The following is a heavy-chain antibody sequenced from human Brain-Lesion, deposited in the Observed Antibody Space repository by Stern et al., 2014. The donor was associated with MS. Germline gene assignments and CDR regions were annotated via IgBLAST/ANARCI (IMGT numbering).Heavy chain of an antibody. Sequence: EMQLVESGGDLVQPGGSLRLSCVASGFTFSDYWLTWVRPAPGKGLQWVANINQDGSDRNYVDSVKGRFTISRDNAKNSLYLQMNSLRVDDTAVYYCARIDRGNYDFWSGYYDYWFDPWGQGTLVTVSS. D-gene: IGHD3-3*01. J-gene: IGHJ5*02. CDR2: INQDGSDR. V-gene: IGHV3-7*01. CDR1: GFTFSDYW. CDR3: ARIDRGNYDFWSGYYDYWFDP.